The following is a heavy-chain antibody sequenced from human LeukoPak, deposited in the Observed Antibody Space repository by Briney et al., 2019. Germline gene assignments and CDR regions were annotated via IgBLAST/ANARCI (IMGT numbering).Heavy chain of an antibody. D-gene: IGHD3-9*01. Sequence: ASVKVSCKASGYTFTGYYIHWVRQAPGQGLEWMGWINPKSGGTHYAQNFQDRVTMTRDTSINTVYLDLNRLRSDDTAVYYCARTLTTATWDFWGQGTLVTVSS. V-gene: IGHV1-2*02. CDR1: GYTFTGYY. CDR2: INPKSGGT. J-gene: IGHJ4*02. CDR3: ARTLTTATWDF.